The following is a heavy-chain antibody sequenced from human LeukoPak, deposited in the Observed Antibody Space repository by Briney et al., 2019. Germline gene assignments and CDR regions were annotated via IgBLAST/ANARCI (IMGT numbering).Heavy chain of an antibody. J-gene: IGHJ6*02. CDR3: AKHPFIAVAAGYYYYYGMDV. D-gene: IGHD6-19*01. CDR2: ISGSGGST. Sequence: GASLRLSCAASGFTFSSYAMSWVRQAPGKGLEWVSAISGSGGSTYYADSVKGRFTISRDNSKNTLYLQMNSLRAEDTAVCYCAKHPFIAVAAGYYYYYGMDVWGQGTTVTVSS. V-gene: IGHV3-23*01. CDR1: GFTFSSYA.